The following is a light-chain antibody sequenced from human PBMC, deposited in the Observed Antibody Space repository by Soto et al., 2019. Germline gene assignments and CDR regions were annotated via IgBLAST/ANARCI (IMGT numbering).Light chain of an antibody. CDR2: AAY. Sequence: DIQMTQSPSSLSASVGDRVTITCRASQSISSYLNWYQQKPGKAPKLLIYAAYSLQSGVPSRFSGSGSGTDFTLTISSLQPEDFATYYCQQSYSTPPSTFGQGTKLEIK. J-gene: IGKJ2*01. V-gene: IGKV1-39*01. CDR3: QQSYSTPPST. CDR1: QSISSY.